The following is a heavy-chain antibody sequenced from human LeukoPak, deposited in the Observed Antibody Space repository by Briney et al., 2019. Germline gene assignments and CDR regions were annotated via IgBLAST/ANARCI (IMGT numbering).Heavy chain of an antibody. CDR2: IWYGGSNK. CDR3: AGNYGPYYFDY. D-gene: IGHD3-10*01. CDR1: GFTFSNYG. J-gene: IGHJ4*02. V-gene: IGHV3-33*01. Sequence: PGGSLRLSCAASGFTFSNYGMHWVRQAPGKGLEWVAVIWYGGSNKYYADSVKGRFTISRDNSKNTLYLQMNSLRAEDTAVYYCAGNYGPYYFDYWGQGTLVTVSS.